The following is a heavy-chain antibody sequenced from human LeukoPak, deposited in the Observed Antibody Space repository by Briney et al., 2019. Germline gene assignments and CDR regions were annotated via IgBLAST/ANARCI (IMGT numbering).Heavy chain of an antibody. Sequence: GGSLRLSCAASGFTFSRSWMHWVRQGPGKGLMWVSRINIDGTTTDYADPVKGRFTISRDDAKNTLYLQMNSLTVEDTAVYYCVKSKGVNDNWGQGTLVTVSS. D-gene: IGHD3-10*01. CDR2: INIDGTTT. CDR3: VKSKGVNDN. J-gene: IGHJ4*02. V-gene: IGHV3-74*01. CDR1: GFTFSRSW.